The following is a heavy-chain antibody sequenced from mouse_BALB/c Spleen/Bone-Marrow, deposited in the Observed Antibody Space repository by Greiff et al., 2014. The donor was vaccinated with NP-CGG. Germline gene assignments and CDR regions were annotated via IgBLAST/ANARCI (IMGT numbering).Heavy chain of an antibody. Sequence: EVQLQQSGPDLVKPSQSLSLTCTVTGYSITSYYSWHWIRQFPGNQLEWMGYIPYSGTTVYNPSFKSRISFTRDTSNNQFFLQLNSVTTDDTATYYCARAAGTPYTMDYWGQGTSVTVSS. CDR3: ARAAGTPYTMDY. CDR1: GYSITSYYS. V-gene: IGHV3-1*02. CDR2: IPYSGTT. D-gene: IGHD3-3*01. J-gene: IGHJ4*01.